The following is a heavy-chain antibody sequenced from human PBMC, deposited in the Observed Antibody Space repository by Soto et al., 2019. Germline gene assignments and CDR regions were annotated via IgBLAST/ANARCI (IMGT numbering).Heavy chain of an antibody. V-gene: IGHV1-3*01. CDR1: GGTFSSYA. D-gene: IGHD3-3*01. CDR3: ARDFHDFWSSSSYYYGMDV. J-gene: IGHJ6*02. Sequence: ASVKVSCKASGGTFSSYAISWVRQAPGQGLEWMGGIIAVNGNTKYSQSFQGGVTITRDTSASTAYMELSSLRAEDTAVYYCARDFHDFWSSSSYYYGMDVWGQGTTVTVSS. CDR2: IIAVNGNT.